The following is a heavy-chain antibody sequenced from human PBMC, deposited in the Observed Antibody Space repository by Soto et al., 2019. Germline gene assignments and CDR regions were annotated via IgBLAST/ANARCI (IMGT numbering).Heavy chain of an antibody. CDR3: ARQVGGFLDLSY. Sequence: SETLSLTSTVSGGSISSSSYYWGWIRQPPGKGLEWIGSIYYSGSTYYNPSLKSRVTMSVDTSKNQFSLKLSSVTAADTAVYYCARQVGGFLDLSYWGQGTLVTVSS. D-gene: IGHD3-3*01. CDR1: GGSISSSSYY. CDR2: IYYSGST. J-gene: IGHJ4*02. V-gene: IGHV4-39*01.